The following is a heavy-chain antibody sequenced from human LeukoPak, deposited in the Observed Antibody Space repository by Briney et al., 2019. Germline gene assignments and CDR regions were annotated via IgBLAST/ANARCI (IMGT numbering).Heavy chain of an antibody. Sequence: SETPSLTCTVSGGSVSSGSYYWSWIRQPPGKGLEWIGYIYCSGSTNYNPSLKSRVTISVDTSKNQFSLKLSSVTAADTAVYYCARFPPYNWNYGDIDYWGQGTLVTVSS. CDR1: GGSVSSGSYY. CDR2: IYCSGST. V-gene: IGHV4-61*01. D-gene: IGHD1-7*01. CDR3: ARFPPYNWNYGDIDY. J-gene: IGHJ4*02.